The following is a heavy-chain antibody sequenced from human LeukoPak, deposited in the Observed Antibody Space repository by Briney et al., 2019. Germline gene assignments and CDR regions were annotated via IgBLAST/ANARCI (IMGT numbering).Heavy chain of an antibody. Sequence: GGSLRLSCAASGFTFSSYWMSWVRQAPGKGLEWVANIKQDGSEKYYVDSVKGRFTISRDNAKNSLYLQMNSLRAEDTAVYYCARDASYGSGSFDYWGQGTLVTVSS. CDR3: ARDASYGSGSFDY. CDR1: GFTFSSYW. CDR2: IKQDGSEK. J-gene: IGHJ4*02. V-gene: IGHV3-7*01. D-gene: IGHD3-10*01.